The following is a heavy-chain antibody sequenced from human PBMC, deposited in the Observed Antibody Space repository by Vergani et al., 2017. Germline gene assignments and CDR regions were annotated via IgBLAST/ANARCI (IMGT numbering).Heavy chain of an antibody. J-gene: IGHJ4*01. Sequence: EVQLLESGGGLVQPGGSLRLSCAASGFTFSTYAMTWVRQAPGKGLEWVSTISSDGGSTYYADSVKGRFTISRDNSKNTVFLQMHSLRAEDTAIYYCVKEKIDLGSYFFDSWGHGTLVTVSS. CDR2: ISSDGGST. V-gene: IGHV3-23*01. D-gene: IGHD2/OR15-2a*01. CDR3: VKEKIDLGSYFFDS. CDR1: GFTFSTYA.